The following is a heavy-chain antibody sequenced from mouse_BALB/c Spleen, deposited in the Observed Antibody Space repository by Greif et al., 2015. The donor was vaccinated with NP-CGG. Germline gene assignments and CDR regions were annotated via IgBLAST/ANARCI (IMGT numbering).Heavy chain of an antibody. CDR2: LYPGSGNT. V-gene: IGHV1-84*02. CDR1: GYTFTDSY. J-gene: IGHJ4*01. CDR3: ARRTGTEAMDY. Sequence: QVQLQQSGPELVKPGASVKLSCKASGYTFTDSYINWVNQKPGQGLEWIGWLYPGSGNTKYNEKFKGKATLTVDTSSSTAYMQCSSLTSEDTAVYVCARRTGTEAMDYWGQGTSVTVSS. D-gene: IGHD4-1*01.